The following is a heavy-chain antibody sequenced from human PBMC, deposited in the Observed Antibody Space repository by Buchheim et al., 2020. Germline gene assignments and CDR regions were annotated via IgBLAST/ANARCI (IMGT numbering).Heavy chain of an antibody. CDR1: GFTFSSYG. Sequence: QVQLVESGGGVVQPGRSLRLSCAASGFTFSSYGMHWVRQAPGKGLEWVAVIWYDGSNKYYADSVKGRFTISRDNSKNTLYLQMNSLRAEDTAVYYCARESVFIAALAYYYMDVWGKGTT. V-gene: IGHV3-33*01. J-gene: IGHJ6*03. CDR3: ARESVFIAALAYYYMDV. CDR2: IWYDGSNK. D-gene: IGHD6-13*01.